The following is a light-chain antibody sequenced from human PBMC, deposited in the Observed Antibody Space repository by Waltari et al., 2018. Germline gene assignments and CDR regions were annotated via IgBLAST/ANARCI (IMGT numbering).Light chain of an antibody. CDR1: SSDVGYYNY. Sequence: QSALTQPPSASGSPGQSVTISCTGTSSDVGYYNYVSWYQQHPGKAPKLMIYEVSKRPYGVPDRFAGSKSGKTASLTVSGLQAEDEADYYCSSYAGSNNLVFGTGTKVTVL. CDR3: SSYAGSNNLV. CDR2: EVS. V-gene: IGLV2-8*01. J-gene: IGLJ1*01.